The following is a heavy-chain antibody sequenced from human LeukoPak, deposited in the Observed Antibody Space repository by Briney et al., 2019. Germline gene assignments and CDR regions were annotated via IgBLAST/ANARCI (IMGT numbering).Heavy chain of an antibody. V-gene: IGHV4-59*06. J-gene: IGHJ4*02. CDR1: GGSISSYY. Sequence: SETLSLTCTVSGGSISSYYWSWIRQHPGKGLEWIGYIYYSGSTYYNPSLKSRVTISVDTSKNQFSLKLSSVTAADTAVYYCARGEGQLLPFDYWGQGTLVTVSS. CDR2: IYYSGST. CDR3: ARGEGQLLPFDY. D-gene: IGHD2-2*01.